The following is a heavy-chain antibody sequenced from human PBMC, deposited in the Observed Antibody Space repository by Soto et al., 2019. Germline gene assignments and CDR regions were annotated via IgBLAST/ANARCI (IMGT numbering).Heavy chain of an antibody. D-gene: IGHD3-16*01. CDR2: IYSGGST. CDR1: GFTVSSNY. Sequence: LRLSCAASGFTVSSNYMSWVRQAPGKGLEWVSVIYSGGSTYYADSVKGRFTISRDNSKNTLYLQMNSLRAEDTAVYYCARADGYNYVGHAFDIWGQGTMVTVSS. CDR3: ARADGYNYVGHAFDI. V-gene: IGHV3-53*01. J-gene: IGHJ3*02.